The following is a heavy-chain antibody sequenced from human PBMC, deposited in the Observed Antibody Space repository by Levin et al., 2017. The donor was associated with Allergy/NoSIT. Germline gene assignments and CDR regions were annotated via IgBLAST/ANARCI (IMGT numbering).Heavy chain of an antibody. CDR1: RFTFRSYA. CDR3: ARAPDPIIWVGAADF. Sequence: GGSLRLSCAASRFTFRSYAMHWVRQAPGKGLEWVAVISYDGGDKNYADSVKGRFTISRDNSKNMVYLQMNSLRPEDTAIYYCARAPDPIIWVGAADFWGQGTLVTVSS. CDR2: ISYDGGDK. J-gene: IGHJ4*02. D-gene: IGHD3-10*01. V-gene: IGHV3-30-3*01.